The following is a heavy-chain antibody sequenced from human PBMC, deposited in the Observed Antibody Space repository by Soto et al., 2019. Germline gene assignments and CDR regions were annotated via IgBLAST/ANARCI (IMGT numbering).Heavy chain of an antibody. CDR1: GFTFSSYG. CDR3: ARDGCISTSCYPNNWFDP. D-gene: IGHD2-2*01. CDR2: IWYDGSNK. J-gene: IGHJ5*02. V-gene: IGHV3-33*01. Sequence: QVQLVESGGGVVQPGRSLRLSCAASGFTFSSYGMHWVRQAPGKGLEWVAVIWYDGSNKYYADSVKGRFTISRDNSKNTLYLQMNSLRAEDTAVYYCARDGCISTSCYPNNWFDPWGQGTLVTVSS.